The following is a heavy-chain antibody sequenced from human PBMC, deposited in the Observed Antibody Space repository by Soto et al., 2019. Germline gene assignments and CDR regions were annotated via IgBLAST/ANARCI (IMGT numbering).Heavy chain of an antibody. CDR3: AKGGYYYDSSGYWALSQDPYYYYGMDV. CDR2: ISGSGGST. J-gene: IGHJ6*02. CDR1: GFTFSSYA. D-gene: IGHD3-22*01. Sequence: VQLLESGGGLVQPGGSLRLSCAASGFTFSSYAMSWVRQAPGKGLEWVSAISGSGGSTYYADSVKGRFTISRDNSKNTLYLQMNSLRAEDTAVYYCAKGGYYYDSSGYWALSQDPYYYYGMDVWGQGTTVTVSS. V-gene: IGHV3-23*01.